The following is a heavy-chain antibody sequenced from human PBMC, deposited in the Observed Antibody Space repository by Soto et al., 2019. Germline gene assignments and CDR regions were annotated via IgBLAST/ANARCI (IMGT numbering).Heavy chain of an antibody. CDR2: IYPGDSDT. D-gene: IGHD4-17*01. J-gene: IGHJ6*02. V-gene: IGHV5-51*01. CDR1: GYSFTSYW. Sequence: PGESLKISCKGSGYSFTSYWVGWVRQMPGKGLEWMGIIYPGDSDTRYSPSFQGQVTISADKSISTAYLQWSSLQASDTAMYYCARLSLRWAPYYYDGMDXSGQGTTVTVSS. CDR3: ARLSLRWAPYYYDGMDX.